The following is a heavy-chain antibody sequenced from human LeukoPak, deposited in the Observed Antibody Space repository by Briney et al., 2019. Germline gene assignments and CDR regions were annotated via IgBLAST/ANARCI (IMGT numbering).Heavy chain of an antibody. CDR1: GGTFSSYA. CDR2: IIPIFGTA. Sequence: GASVKVSCKASGGTFSSYAISWVRQAPGQGLEWMGGIIPIFGTANYAQKFQGRVTITADESTSTAYMELSSLRSEDTAVYYCASHYCSSTSCYIGYWGQGTLVTVSS. V-gene: IGHV1-69*13. CDR3: ASHYCSSTSCYIGY. J-gene: IGHJ4*02. D-gene: IGHD2-2*02.